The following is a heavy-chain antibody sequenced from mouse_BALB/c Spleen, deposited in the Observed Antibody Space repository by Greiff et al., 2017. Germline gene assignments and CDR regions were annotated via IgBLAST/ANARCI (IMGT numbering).Heavy chain of an antibody. J-gene: IGHJ3*01. D-gene: IGHD2-4*01. CDR2: IDPYNGGT. V-gene: IGHV1S135*01. CDR1: GYAFTSYN. CDR3: ARTLSTMMTTTWFAY. Sequence: EVQLQQSGPELVKPGASVKVSCKASGYAFTSYNMYWVKQSHGKSLEWIGYIDPYNGGTSYNQKFKGKATLTVDKSSSTAYLHLNSLTSEDSAVYYCARTLSTMMTTTWFAYWGQGTLVTVSA.